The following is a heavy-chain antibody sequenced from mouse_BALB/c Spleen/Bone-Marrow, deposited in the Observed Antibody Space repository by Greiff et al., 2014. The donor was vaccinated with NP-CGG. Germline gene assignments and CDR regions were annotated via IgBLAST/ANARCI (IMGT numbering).Heavy chain of an antibody. CDR2: INPGSGGT. V-gene: IGHV1-54*01. CDR1: GYAFTNYL. CDR3: ARCLTGTSALDY. Sequence: QVQLQQPGAELVRPGTSVKVSCKASGYAFTNYLIEWVKQRPGQGLEWIGVINPGSGGTNYNEKFRGKATLTADKSSSTAYMQLSGLTSDGSAVYYCARCLTGTSALDYWGQGTSVTVSS. D-gene: IGHD4-1*01. J-gene: IGHJ4*01.